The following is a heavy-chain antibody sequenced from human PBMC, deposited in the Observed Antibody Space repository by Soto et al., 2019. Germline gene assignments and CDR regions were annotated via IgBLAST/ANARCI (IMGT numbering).Heavy chain of an antibody. D-gene: IGHD1-26*01. CDR1: AFIFSIYG. CDR3: AKDKSWELAFNNWFDP. CDR2: ISYDGSNK. J-gene: IGHJ5*02. V-gene: IGHV3-30*18. Sequence: GASLRLSCAASAFIFSIYGMHWVRPAPGKGLEWVAGISYDGSNKYYADSVNGRFTISRENSKNTLYLQMNSLRAEDTAVYYCAKDKSWELAFNNWFDPWGQGTLVTVSS.